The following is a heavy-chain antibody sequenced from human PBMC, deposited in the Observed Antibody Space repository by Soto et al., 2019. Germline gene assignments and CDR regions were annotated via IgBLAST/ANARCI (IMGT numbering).Heavy chain of an antibody. Sequence: QVQLQESGPGLVKPSQTLSLTCTVSGGSISSGGYYWSWIRQHPGKGLEWIGYIYYSGSTYYNPSLKSRVTLSVDTSTHHCSLKLSSVTAAASAVCYRAGVRGVTPFDPWGQGPLVTVSS. CDR3: AGVRGVTPFDP. CDR2: IYYSGST. CDR1: GGSISSGGYY. D-gene: IGHD3-10*01. V-gene: IGHV4-31*03. J-gene: IGHJ5*02.